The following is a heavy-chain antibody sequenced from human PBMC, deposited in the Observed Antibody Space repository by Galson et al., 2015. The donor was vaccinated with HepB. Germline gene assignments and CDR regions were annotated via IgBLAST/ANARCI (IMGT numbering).Heavy chain of an antibody. CDR2: INPSGGST. D-gene: IGHD5-12*01. J-gene: IGHJ4*02. V-gene: IGHV1-46*01. CDR1: GYTFTSYY. CDR3: AREPKYSGYEPTFDY. Sequence: SVKVSCKASGYTFTSYYMHWVRQAPGQGLEWMGIINPSGGSTSYAQKFPGRVTMTRDTSTSTVYMELSSLRSEDTAVYYCAREPKYSGYEPTFDYWGQGTLVTVSS.